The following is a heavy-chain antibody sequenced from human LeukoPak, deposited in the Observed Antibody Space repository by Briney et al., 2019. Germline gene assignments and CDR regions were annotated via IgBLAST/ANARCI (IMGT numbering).Heavy chain of an antibody. J-gene: IGHJ4*02. CDR2: IFHEGLT. V-gene: IGHV4-4*02. CDR3: ARQSPGFMIAGYFDY. CDR1: GGSISTNNW. D-gene: IGHD3-16*01. Sequence: SETLSLTCTVSGGSISTNNWWSWVCQSPAKGLEWIGEIFHEGLTNYNPSLKSRATISIDKSKSQFSLRLTSVTAADTAVYYCARQSPGFMIAGYFDYWGQGTLVTVSS.